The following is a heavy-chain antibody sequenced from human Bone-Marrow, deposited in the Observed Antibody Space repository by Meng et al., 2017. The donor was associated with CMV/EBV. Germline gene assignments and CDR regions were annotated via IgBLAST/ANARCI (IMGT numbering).Heavy chain of an antibody. J-gene: IGHJ6*02. CDR1: GFTFSSYG. CDR3: AKGTYYDFWSGYLSAYGVDV. D-gene: IGHD3-3*01. CDR2: IWYDGSNK. Sequence: GESLKISCAASGFTFSSYGMHWVRQAPGKGLEWVAVIWYDGSNKYYADSVKGRFTISRDNSKNTLYLQMNSLRAEDTAVYYCAKGTYYDFWSGYLSAYGVDVWGQGTTVTVSS. V-gene: IGHV3-33*06.